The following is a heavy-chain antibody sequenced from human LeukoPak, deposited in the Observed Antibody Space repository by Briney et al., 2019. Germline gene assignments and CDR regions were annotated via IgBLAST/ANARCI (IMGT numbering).Heavy chain of an antibody. CDR3: ARHITRYYYGSGSYYFDY. CDR2: IYTSGST. CDR1: GGSISSYY. V-gene: IGHV4-4*07. J-gene: IGHJ4*02. Sequence: SETLSLTCTVSGGSISSYYWSWIRQPAGKGLEWIGRIYTSGSTNYNPSLKSRVTISVDTSKNQFSLKLSSVTAADTAVYYCARHITRYYYGSGSYYFDYWGQGTLVTVSS. D-gene: IGHD3-10*01.